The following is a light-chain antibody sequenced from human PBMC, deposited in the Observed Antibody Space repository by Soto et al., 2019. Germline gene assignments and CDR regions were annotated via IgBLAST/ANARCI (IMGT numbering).Light chain of an antibody. V-gene: IGKV1-39*01. J-gene: IGKJ3*01. Sequence: DIQMTQSPSSLSASVGDRVTITCRASQSISSYLNWYQQKPGKAPKLLIYAASSLQSGVPSRFSGSGSGTDFTLTISSLQPEDFATYYYQQSYSTPPWTFGPGTKVDIK. CDR1: QSISSY. CDR2: AAS. CDR3: QQSYSTPPWT.